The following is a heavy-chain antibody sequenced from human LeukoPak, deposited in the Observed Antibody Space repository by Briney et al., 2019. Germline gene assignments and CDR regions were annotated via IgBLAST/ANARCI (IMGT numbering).Heavy chain of an antibody. Sequence: GESLKVSCKGSGYSFTSYWIGWVRQMPGKGLEWMGFIYPADSDTTYSPSPQGQVTISADKSISTAYLQWSSLKASDTAMYYCARREGGSSETWFDPWGQGTLVTVSS. CDR3: ARREGGSSETWFDP. CDR1: GYSFTSYW. CDR2: IYPADSDT. J-gene: IGHJ5*02. V-gene: IGHV5-51*01. D-gene: IGHD6-6*01.